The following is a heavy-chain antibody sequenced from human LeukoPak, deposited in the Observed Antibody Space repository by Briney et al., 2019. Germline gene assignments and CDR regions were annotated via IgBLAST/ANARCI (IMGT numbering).Heavy chain of an antibody. CDR3: ARVDSSGWNLNWFDP. Sequence: ASVKVSCKASGYTFTCYYMHWVRQAPGQGLEWMGGINPNSGGTNYAQKFQGRVTMTRDTSISTAYMELSRLRSDDTAVYYCARVDSSGWNLNWFDPWGQGTLVTVSS. D-gene: IGHD6-19*01. J-gene: IGHJ5*02. V-gene: IGHV1-2*02. CDR1: GYTFTCYY. CDR2: INPNSGGT.